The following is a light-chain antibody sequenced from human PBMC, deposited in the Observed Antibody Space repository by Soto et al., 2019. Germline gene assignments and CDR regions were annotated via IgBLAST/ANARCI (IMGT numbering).Light chain of an antibody. J-gene: IGKJ5*01. CDR2: DAS. Sequence: IQMTQSPSSLSASVGDRVTITCQASQDISKNLNWYQQKPGKAPNLLIYDASSLQTGVPSRFSGSGSAANSTFIISSMQPEDIVASYCQPYYNLLPTTLGQGTRVEIK. V-gene: IGKV1-33*01. CDR3: QPYYNLLPTT. CDR1: QDISKN.